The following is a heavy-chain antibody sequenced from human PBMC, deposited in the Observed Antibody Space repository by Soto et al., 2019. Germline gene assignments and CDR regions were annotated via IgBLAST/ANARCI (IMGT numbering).Heavy chain of an antibody. D-gene: IGHD5-12*01. CDR2: INPNSGGT. CDR3: EREEVDIVATGLYYDYGMDV. CDR1: GYAFTGYY. J-gene: IGHJ6*02. Sequence: ASVKVSCKASGYAFTGYYMHWVRQAPGQGLEWMGWINPNSGGTNYAQKFQGRVTMTRDTSISTAYMELSRLRSDDTAAYYCEREEVDIVATGLYYDYGMDVWGQGTTVTVSS. V-gene: IGHV1-2*02.